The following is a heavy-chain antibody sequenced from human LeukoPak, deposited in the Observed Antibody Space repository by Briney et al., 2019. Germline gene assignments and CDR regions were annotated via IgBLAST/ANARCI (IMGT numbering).Heavy chain of an antibody. CDR3: AKEGIHMHYYYMDV. V-gene: IGHV3-23*01. J-gene: IGHJ6*03. Sequence: GGSLRLSCAASGFTFSSYAMNWVRQAPGKGLEWVSVISGSGGSTYYADSVRGRFTISRDNSENTLYLQMNSLRAEDTAVYYCAKEGIHMHYYYMDVWGKGTTVTVSS. CDR1: GFTFSSYA. CDR2: ISGSGGST. D-gene: IGHD6-13*01.